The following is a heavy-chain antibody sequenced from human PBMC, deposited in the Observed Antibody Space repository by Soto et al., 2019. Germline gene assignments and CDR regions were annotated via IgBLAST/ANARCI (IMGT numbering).Heavy chain of an antibody. V-gene: IGHV1-8*01. J-gene: IGHJ4*02. Sequence: ASVKVSCKASGYTFTSYDINWVRQATGQGLEWMGWMNPNSGNTGYAQKFQGRVTMTRNTSISTAYMELSSLRSEDTAVYYCARGSEFPAESIAARQGNYWGQGTLVTVSS. CDR1: GYTFTSYD. D-gene: IGHD6-6*01. CDR3: ARGSEFPAESIAARQGNY. CDR2: MNPNSGNT.